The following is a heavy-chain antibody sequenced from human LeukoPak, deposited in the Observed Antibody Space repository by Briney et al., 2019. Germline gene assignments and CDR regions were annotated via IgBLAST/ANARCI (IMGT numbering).Heavy chain of an antibody. CDR1: GFSFSDYY. Sequence: GGSLRLSCEASGFSFSDYYMSWIRQPPGKGLEWIAYTRSGATTIYYADSVKGRFTISRDDAKNSLFLQMNSLRAEDTAVYYCASWPGSWPTFDYWGQGTLVTVSS. CDR3: ASWPGSWPTFDY. J-gene: IGHJ4*02. CDR2: TRSGATTI. D-gene: IGHD6-13*01. V-gene: IGHV3-11*04.